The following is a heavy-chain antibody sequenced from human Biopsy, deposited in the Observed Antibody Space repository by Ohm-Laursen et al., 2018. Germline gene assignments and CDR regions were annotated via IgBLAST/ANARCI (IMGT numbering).Heavy chain of an antibody. CDR3: AKGGYCTTASCYMDVDY. D-gene: IGHD2-2*02. Sequence: SLTLSCAAPGSSFSNYAMNWVRQAPGKGLEWVSTISGSGGSTYYADSVKGRFTISRDASKNTLFLLMNSLRAEDTAMYYCAKGGYCTTASCYMDVDYWGQGTLVTVSS. CDR2: ISGSGGST. CDR1: GSSFSNYA. J-gene: IGHJ4*02. V-gene: IGHV3-23*01.